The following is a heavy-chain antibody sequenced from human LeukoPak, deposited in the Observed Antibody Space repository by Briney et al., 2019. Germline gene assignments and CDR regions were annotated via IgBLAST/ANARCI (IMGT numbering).Heavy chain of an antibody. CDR2: INSSGGST. CDR3: ARTRGYYFDY. CDR1: VYSFTNYY. J-gene: IGHJ4*02. Sequence: ASVKVSCKPSVYSFTNYYMHWVRQAAGQGLEWMGMINSSGGSTTYAQKFQGRVTMTSDMSTSTVYMELSSLTSEDTAVYYCARTRGYYFDYWGQGTLVTVSS. V-gene: IGHV1-46*01.